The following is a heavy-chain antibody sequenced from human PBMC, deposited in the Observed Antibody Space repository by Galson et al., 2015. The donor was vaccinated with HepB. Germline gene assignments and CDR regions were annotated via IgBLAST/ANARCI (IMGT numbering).Heavy chain of an antibody. Sequence: SLRLSCAASGFTFSGSAMYWVRQASGKGLEWVGRIRTKANSYATSYAASVKGRFTISRDDSENTAHLQMNSLKTEDTAVYYCTSRGSDPRVVDYWGQGTLVTVSS. J-gene: IGHJ4*02. CDR1: GFTFSGSA. CDR3: TSRGSDPRVVDY. V-gene: IGHV3-73*01. CDR2: IRTKANSYAT. D-gene: IGHD3-3*01.